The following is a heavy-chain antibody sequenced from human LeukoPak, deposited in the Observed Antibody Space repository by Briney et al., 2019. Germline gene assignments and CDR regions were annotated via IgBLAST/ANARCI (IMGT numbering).Heavy chain of an antibody. Sequence: GSSVKVSCKASGGTFSSYTISWVRQAPGQGLEWMGRIIPILGIANYAQKFQGRVTITADKSTSTAYMELSSLRSEDTAVYYCAREISLNFGVVIPHYFDYWGQGTLVTVSS. V-gene: IGHV1-69*04. CDR2: IIPILGIA. CDR1: GGTFSSYT. CDR3: AREISLNFGVVIPHYFDY. D-gene: IGHD3-3*01. J-gene: IGHJ4*02.